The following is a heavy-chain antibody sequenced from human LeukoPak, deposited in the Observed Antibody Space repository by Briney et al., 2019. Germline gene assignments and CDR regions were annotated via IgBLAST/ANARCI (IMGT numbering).Heavy chain of an antibody. Sequence: GGSLKLSCAASGFTFSSYSMNWVRQAQGKGLEWVSSISSSSSYIYYADSVKGRFTISRDNAKDSLYLQMNSLRAEDTAVYYCARGTSSTTLNWFDPWGQGTLVTVSS. V-gene: IGHV3-21*01. CDR2: ISSSSSYI. D-gene: IGHD2-2*01. CDR1: GFTFSSYS. J-gene: IGHJ5*02. CDR3: ARGTSSTTLNWFDP.